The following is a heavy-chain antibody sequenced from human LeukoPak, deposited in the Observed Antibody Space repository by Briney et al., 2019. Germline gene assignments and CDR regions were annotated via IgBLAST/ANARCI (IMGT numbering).Heavy chain of an antibody. CDR2: IYYSGST. Sequence: PSETLSLTRTVSGGSISSSSYYWGWIRQPPGKGLEWIGSIYYSGSTYYNPSLKSRVTISVDPSKNQFSLKLSCVTAADTAVYYCARGASMVRGVRDFDYWGQGTLVTVSS. J-gene: IGHJ4*02. CDR1: GGSISSSSYY. V-gene: IGHV4-39*01. D-gene: IGHD3-10*01. CDR3: ARGASMVRGVRDFDY.